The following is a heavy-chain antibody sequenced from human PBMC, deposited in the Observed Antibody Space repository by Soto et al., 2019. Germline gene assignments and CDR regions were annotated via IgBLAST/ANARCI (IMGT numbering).Heavy chain of an antibody. V-gene: IGHV3-48*01. CDR3: AREGLWFGESLFDY. J-gene: IGHJ4*02. CDR2: ISSSSSTI. Sequence: GGSLRLSCAASGFTFSSYSMNWVRQAPGKGLEWVSYISSSSSTIYYADSVKGRFTISRDNAKNSLYLQMNSLRAEDTAVYYCAREGLWFGESLFDYWGQGTLVTVSS. CDR1: GFTFSSYS. D-gene: IGHD3-10*01.